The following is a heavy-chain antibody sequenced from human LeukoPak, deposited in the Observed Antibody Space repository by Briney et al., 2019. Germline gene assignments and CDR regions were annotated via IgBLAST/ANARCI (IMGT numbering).Heavy chain of an antibody. CDR1: GFTFSSYS. CDR2: ISSSSSYI. CDR3: ARDRYQLLSTVPYYMDV. Sequence: GGSLRLSCAASGFTFSSYSMNWVRQAPGKGLEWVSSISSSSSYIYYADSVRGRFTISRDNAKNSLYLQMSSLRAEDTAVYYCARDRYQLLSTVPYYMDVWGKGTTVTVSS. J-gene: IGHJ6*03. V-gene: IGHV3-21*01. D-gene: IGHD2-2*01.